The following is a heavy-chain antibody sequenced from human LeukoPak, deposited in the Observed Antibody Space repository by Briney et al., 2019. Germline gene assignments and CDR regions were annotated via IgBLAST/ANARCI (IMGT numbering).Heavy chain of an antibody. CDR2: IGTAGDT. J-gene: IGHJ4*02. CDR3: ARVAKERVGGVYYFDY. Sequence: SGGSLRLSCAASGFTFSDYDMHWVRQATGKGLEWVSAIGTAGDTYYTGSVKSRFTISRENAKNSLYLRMNSLRAGDTAVYYCARVAKERVGGVYYFDYWGQGTLVTVSS. D-gene: IGHD1-1*01. CDR1: GFTFSDYD. V-gene: IGHV3-13*01.